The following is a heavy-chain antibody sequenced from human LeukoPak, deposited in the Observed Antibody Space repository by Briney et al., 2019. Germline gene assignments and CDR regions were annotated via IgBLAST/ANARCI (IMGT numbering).Heavy chain of an antibody. J-gene: IGHJ3*02. V-gene: IGHV4-59*01. Sequence: SETLSLTCTVSGGSISSYYWSWIRQPPGKGLEWIGYIYYSGSTNYNPSLKSRVTISVGTSKNQFSLKLSSVTAADTAVYYCARVFGNYDYAFDIWGQGTMVTVSS. D-gene: IGHD3-22*01. CDR3: ARVFGNYDYAFDI. CDR2: IYYSGST. CDR1: GGSISSYY.